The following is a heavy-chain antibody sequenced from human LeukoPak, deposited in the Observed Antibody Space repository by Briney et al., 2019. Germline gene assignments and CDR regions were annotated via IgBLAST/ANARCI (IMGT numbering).Heavy chain of an antibody. J-gene: IGHJ4*02. Sequence: AGSLSLYCAASGFTFSSYWMHWLRQVPGKGLVWVARINPGGSSITYADSGKGRFTISRDNAKNTLYLQMDSLRAEVTGVYYCARSNQADDYWGQGTLVTVSS. D-gene: IGHD1-14*01. CDR3: ARSNQADDY. CDR2: INPGGSSI. CDR1: GFTFSSYW. V-gene: IGHV3-74*01.